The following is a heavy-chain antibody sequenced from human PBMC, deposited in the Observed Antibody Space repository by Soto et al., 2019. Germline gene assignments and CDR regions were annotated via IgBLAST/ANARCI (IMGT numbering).Heavy chain of an antibody. CDR2: IIPIFGTG. J-gene: IGHJ6*02. D-gene: IGHD2-2*01. Sequence: QVQLVQSGAEVKKPGSSVKVSCKASGGTFSSYAISWVRQAPGQGLEWMGGIIPIFGTGNYAQKFQGRVTISEDESTSTAHMELRSLGSEDTAVDYGARHVPAAGYYYGMDVWGQGTTVTVSS. CDR3: ARHVPAAGYYYGMDV. V-gene: IGHV1-69*12. CDR1: GGTFSSYA.